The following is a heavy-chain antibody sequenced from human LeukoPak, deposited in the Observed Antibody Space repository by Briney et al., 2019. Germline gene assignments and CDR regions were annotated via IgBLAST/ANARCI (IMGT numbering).Heavy chain of an antibody. CDR1: GGSISSSSYS. CDR2: IYYSGST. Sequence: SETLSLTCTVSGGSISSSSYSWGWIRQPPGKGLEWIGSIYYSGSTYYNPSLKSRVTISVDTSKNQFSLKLSSVTAADTAVYYCARDSLMEPYMDFDYWGQGTLVTVSS. J-gene: IGHJ4*02. V-gene: IGHV4-39*07. CDR3: ARDSLMEPYMDFDY. D-gene: IGHD2-8*01.